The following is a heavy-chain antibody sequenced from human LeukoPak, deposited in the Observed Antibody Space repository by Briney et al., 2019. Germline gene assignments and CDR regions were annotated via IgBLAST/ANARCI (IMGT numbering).Heavy chain of an antibody. Sequence: PGGSLRLSCAASGFTFSSYGMHWVRQAPGKGLEWVAVIWYDGSNKYYADSVKGRFTISRDNSKNTLYLQMTRLRAEDTAVYFCARDRGYKFDYWGQGTLVTVSS. CDR1: GFTFSSYG. D-gene: IGHD3-10*01. CDR2: IWYDGSNK. CDR3: ARDRGYKFDY. J-gene: IGHJ4*02. V-gene: IGHV3-33*01.